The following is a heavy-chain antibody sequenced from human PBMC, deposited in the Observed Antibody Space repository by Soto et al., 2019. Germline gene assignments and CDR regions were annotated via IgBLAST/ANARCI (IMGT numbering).Heavy chain of an antibody. CDR1: GFTFGNYA. Sequence: PGGSLRLSCAASGFTFGNYAMSWVRQAPGKGLEWVSAIAASGATTYYADSVKGRLTVPRDNSKSTLYLQMNSLRAEDTAVSFCAKDRGGSGWCFNYWGQGTLVTVS. V-gene: IGHV3-23*01. CDR2: IAASGATT. D-gene: IGHD6-19*01. J-gene: IGHJ4*02. CDR3: AKDRGGSGWCFNY.